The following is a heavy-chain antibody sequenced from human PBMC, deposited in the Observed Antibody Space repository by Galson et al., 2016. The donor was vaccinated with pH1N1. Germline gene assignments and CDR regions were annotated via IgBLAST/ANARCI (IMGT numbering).Heavy chain of an antibody. CDR1: GYTFTNYD. CDR3: ARAGCVSGSCRTGIHYYMDV. V-gene: IGHV1-8*01. Sequence: SVKVSCKASGYTFTNYDINWVRQATGQGLEWMGWMNPNSGNTGYAQKFQGRVTITRNTSISTAYMELSCLRSEDTALYYCARAGCVSGSCRTGIHYYMDVWGEGTTVTVTS. J-gene: IGHJ6*03. CDR2: MNPNSGNT. D-gene: IGHD2-15*01.